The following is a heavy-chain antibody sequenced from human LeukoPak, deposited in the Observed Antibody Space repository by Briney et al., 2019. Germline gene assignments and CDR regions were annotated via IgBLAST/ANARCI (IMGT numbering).Heavy chain of an antibody. Sequence: SETLSLTCTVSGGSISSYYWSWIRQPPGKGLEWIGYIYTSGSTNYNPSLKSRLTISVDTSKNHFSLKLSSVTAADTAVYYCARANSSGWYHPNAFDIWGQGTMVTVSS. CDR3: ARANSSGWYHPNAFDI. CDR1: GGSISSYY. J-gene: IGHJ3*02. CDR2: IYTSGST. V-gene: IGHV4-4*08. D-gene: IGHD6-19*01.